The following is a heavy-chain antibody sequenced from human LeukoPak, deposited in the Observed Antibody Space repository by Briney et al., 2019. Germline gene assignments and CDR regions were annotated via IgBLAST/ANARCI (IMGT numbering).Heavy chain of an antibody. Sequence: GASVKVSCKVSGYTLTELSMHWVRQAPGKGLEWMGGFDPEDGETIYAQKFQGRVTMTEDTSTDTAYMELSSLRSEDTAVYYCATGFEAERYYYDSSGYYSGARLDYWGQGTLVTVSS. CDR1: GYTLTELS. CDR2: FDPEDGET. D-gene: IGHD3-22*01. J-gene: IGHJ4*02. V-gene: IGHV1-24*01. CDR3: ATGFEAERYYYDSSGYYSGARLDY.